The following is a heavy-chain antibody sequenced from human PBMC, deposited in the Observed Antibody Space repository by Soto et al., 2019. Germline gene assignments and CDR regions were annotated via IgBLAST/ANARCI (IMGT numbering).Heavy chain of an antibody. J-gene: IGHJ6*02. V-gene: IGHV4-30-2*03. CDR2: IYHSGST. D-gene: IGHD2-15*01. CDR1: GGSISSGGYS. Sequence: SETLSLTCAVSGGSISSGGYSWSWIRQPPGKGLEWIGYIYHSGSTYYNPSLKSRVTISVDTSKNQFSLKLSSVTAADTAVYYCARHLTYCSAGSCYSDFTTSGMDVWGQGTTVTVSS. CDR3: ARHLTYCSAGSCYSDFTTSGMDV.